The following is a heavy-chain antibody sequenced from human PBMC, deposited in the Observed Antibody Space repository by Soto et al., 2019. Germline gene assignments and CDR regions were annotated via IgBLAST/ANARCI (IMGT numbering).Heavy chain of an antibody. V-gene: IGHV3-74*01. CDR1: GFTFSSYW. D-gene: IGHD2-15*01. CDR2: INSDGSSA. CDR3: ASGRSCPYYYYYGLDV. J-gene: IGHJ6*02. Sequence: EVQMVESGGGLVQPGGSLRLSCAASGFTFSSYWMHWVRQAPGKGLVWVSRINSDGSSASYADSVKGRFTISRDNAKNTRYRQMNSLRAEDTAVYYCASGRSCPYYYYYGLDVWGQGTTVTVSS.